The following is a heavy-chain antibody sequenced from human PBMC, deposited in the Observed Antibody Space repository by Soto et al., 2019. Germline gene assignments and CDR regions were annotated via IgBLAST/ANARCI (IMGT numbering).Heavy chain of an antibody. D-gene: IGHD6-6*01. J-gene: IGHJ5*02. Sequence: QVQLVQSGAEVKKPGSSVKVSCTASGGTFSSYAISWVRQAPGQGLEWMGGIIPIFGTANYAQKFQGRVTITADESTRTAYMELSSLRSEDTAVYYCAEFLSMAAPRLGGWFDPWGQGTLVTVSS. CDR3: AEFLSMAAPRLGGWFDP. V-gene: IGHV1-69*01. CDR1: GGTFSSYA. CDR2: IIPIFGTA.